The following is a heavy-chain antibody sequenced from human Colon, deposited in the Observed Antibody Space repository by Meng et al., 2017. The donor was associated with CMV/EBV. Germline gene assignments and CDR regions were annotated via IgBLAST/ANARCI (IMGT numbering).Heavy chain of an antibody. D-gene: IGHD3-3*01. V-gene: IGHV4-39*07. CDR2: VSVTGAT. Sequence: SQTLSLTCTVSRVPTTNNDYYWVWVRQPPGKGLEWIASVSVTGATYKNPSLTGRVTISVDTSRNQFSLNLRSVTTADTAVYYCARGAKIFGVVRKGYYYGMDVWGQGTTVTVSS. CDR3: ARGAKIFGVVRKGYYYGMDV. J-gene: IGHJ6*02. CDR1: RVPTTNNDYY.